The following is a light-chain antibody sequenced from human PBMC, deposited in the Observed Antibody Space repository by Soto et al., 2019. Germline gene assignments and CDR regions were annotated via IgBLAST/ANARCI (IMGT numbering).Light chain of an antibody. V-gene: IGKV3-11*01. CDR2: DAS. J-gene: IGKJ4*01. Sequence: EIVLTQSAATLSLSPGERATLSCRASQSVNIYLAWYQQKPGQAPRLLIYDASNRATGIPARFSGSGSGTEFTLTISSLQPEDFATYYCQQLKSYPLTFGGGTKVDIK. CDR3: QQLKSYPLT. CDR1: QSVNIY.